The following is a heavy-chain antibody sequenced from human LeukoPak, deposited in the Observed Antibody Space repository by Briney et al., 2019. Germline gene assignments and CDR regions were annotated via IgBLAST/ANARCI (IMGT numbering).Heavy chain of an antibody. CDR1: GFTFSSYA. Sequence: GGSLRLSCAASGFTFSSYAMHWVRQAPGKGLEWVAVISYDGSNKYYADSVKGRFTISRDNSKNTLYLQMNSLRAEDTAVYYCARDREYSYGHDFDYWGQGTLVTVPS. CDR2: ISYDGSNK. V-gene: IGHV3-30*04. D-gene: IGHD5-18*01. J-gene: IGHJ4*02. CDR3: ARDREYSYGHDFDY.